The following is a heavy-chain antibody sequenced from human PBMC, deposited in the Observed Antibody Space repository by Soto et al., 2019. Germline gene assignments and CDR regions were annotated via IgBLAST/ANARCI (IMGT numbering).Heavy chain of an antibody. J-gene: IGHJ4*02. V-gene: IGHV4-59*01. CDR3: ARERNTLSPFDY. CDR2: IYYSGST. CDR1: GGSISSYY. Sequence: SETLSLTCTVSGGSISSYYWSWIRQPPGKGLEWIGYIYYSGSTNYNPSLKSRVTISVDTSKNQFSLKLSSVTAADTAVYYCARERNTLSPFDYWGQGTLVTVSS.